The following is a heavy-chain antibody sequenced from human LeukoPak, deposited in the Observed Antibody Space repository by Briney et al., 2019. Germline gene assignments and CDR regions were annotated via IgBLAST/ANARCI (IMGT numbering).Heavy chain of an antibody. D-gene: IGHD6-19*01. CDR2: ISWNSGSI. CDR3: AKDTFISGWYYFDY. J-gene: IGHJ4*02. V-gene: IGHV3-9*03. Sequence: GRSLRLSCAASGFTFDDYAMHWVRQAPGKGLEWVSGISWNSGSIGYADSVKGRFTISRDNAKNSLYLQMNSLRAEDMAFYYCAKDTFISGWYYFDYWGQGTLVTVSS. CDR1: GFTFDDYA.